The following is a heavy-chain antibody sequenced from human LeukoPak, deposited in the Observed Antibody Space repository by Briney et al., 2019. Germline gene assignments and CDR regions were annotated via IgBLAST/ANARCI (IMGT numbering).Heavy chain of an antibody. Sequence: ASVKVSCKASGYTFTNYGISWVRQAPGQGLEWMGWISVYNGNTDYAQKLRGRVTMTTDTSTSTAYMELRSLRSDGTAVYYCARITYDFWSGYYMPDDPWGQGTLVTVSS. CDR2: ISVYNGNT. CDR1: GYTFTNYG. V-gene: IGHV1-18*01. J-gene: IGHJ5*02. CDR3: ARITYDFWSGYYMPDDP. D-gene: IGHD3-3*01.